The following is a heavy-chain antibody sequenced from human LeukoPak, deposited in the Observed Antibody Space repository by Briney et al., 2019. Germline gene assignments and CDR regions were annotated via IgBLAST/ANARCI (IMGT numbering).Heavy chain of an antibody. CDR2: IYSRGST. V-gene: IGHV3-66*01. D-gene: IGHD1-14*01. CDR3: ARGGPEDAFDI. Sequence: GESLRLSCAASGFTVSTNYMSWVRQAPGKGLEWVSVIYSRGSTYYADSVKGRFTISRDNSKNTLYLQMNSLRDEDTALYYCARGGPEDAFDIWGQGTMVIVSS. CDR1: GFTVSTNY. J-gene: IGHJ3*02.